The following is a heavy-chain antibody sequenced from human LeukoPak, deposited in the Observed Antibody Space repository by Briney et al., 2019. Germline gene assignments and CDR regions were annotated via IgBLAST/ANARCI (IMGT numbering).Heavy chain of an antibody. D-gene: IGHD3-3*01. J-gene: IGHJ6*03. CDR2: INWNGGTI. CDR3: ARGMYYDFWSGYYVRGRDYYFMDV. Sequence: GGSLRLSCAASGFTFDDYGMSWVRQPPGKGLEWVSGINWNGGTIGYADSVKGRFTISRDNAKNSLYLQMNSLRAEDTALYHCARGMYYDFWSGYYVRGRDYYFMDVWGKGTTVTVSS. CDR1: GFTFDDYG. V-gene: IGHV3-20*01.